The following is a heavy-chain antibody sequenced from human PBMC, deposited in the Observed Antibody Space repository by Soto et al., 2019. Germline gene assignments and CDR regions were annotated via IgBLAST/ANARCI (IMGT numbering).Heavy chain of an antibody. V-gene: IGHV3-33*01. CDR1: GFTLSDYG. CDR3: VRDPGRDSPIDY. D-gene: IGHD3-22*01. J-gene: IGHJ4*02. CDR2: IWHDGGEK. Sequence: QVQLVESGGGVVQPGRSLRLSCTASGFTLSDYGMHWVRQAPGKGLEWVAVIWHDGGEKYYADSVTGRFTSSRDKSKNTVYLQIDSRGTEATALYYCVRDPGRDSPIDYWGQGTLVTVSS.